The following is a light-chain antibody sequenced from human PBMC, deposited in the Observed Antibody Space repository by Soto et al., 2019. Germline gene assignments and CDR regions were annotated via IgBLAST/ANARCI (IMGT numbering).Light chain of an antibody. J-gene: IGLJ2*01. CDR1: SANVGSYNY. CDR2: DVS. Sequence: QSALTQPRSVSGSPGQSVTISCTGTSANVGSYNYVSWYQQHPGKAPKLMISDVSKRPSGVPDRFSGSKSGNTASLTISGLQAEDEADYYCSSYTGTYTLLFGGGTKVTVL. V-gene: IGLV2-11*01. CDR3: SSYTGTYTLL.